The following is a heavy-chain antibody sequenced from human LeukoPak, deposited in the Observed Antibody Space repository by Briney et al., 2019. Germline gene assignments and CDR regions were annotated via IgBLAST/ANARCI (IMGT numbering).Heavy chain of an antibody. CDR2: IYHSGST. J-gene: IGHJ3*02. D-gene: IGHD3-10*01. CDR1: GGSISSYY. V-gene: IGHV4-59*01. CDR3: ARGPLRHYYGSGDDAFDI. Sequence: KPSETLSLTCTVSGGSISSYYWSWIRQPPGKGLEWIGYIYHSGSTNYNPSLKSRVTISVDTSKNQFSLKLSSVTAADTAVYYCARGPLRHYYGSGDDAFDIWGQGTMVTVSS.